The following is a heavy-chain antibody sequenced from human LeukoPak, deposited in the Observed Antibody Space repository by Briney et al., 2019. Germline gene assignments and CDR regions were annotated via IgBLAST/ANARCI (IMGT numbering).Heavy chain of an antibody. V-gene: IGHV4-38-2*02. CDR1: GYSISSGYY. CDR2: IYHSGST. J-gene: IGHJ3*02. Sequence: SETLSLTCTVSGYSISSGYYWGWIRQPPGKGLEWIGSIYHSGSTYYNPSLKSRVTISVDTSKNQFSLKLSSVTAADTAVYYCARREYYDSSGYFHGAFDIWGQGTMVTVSS. D-gene: IGHD3-22*01. CDR3: ARREYYDSSGYFHGAFDI.